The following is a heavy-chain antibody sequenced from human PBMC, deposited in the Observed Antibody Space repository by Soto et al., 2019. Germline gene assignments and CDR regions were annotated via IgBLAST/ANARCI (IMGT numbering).Heavy chain of an antibody. Sequence: RGESLKISCQASGYSFSNFWIAWVRQMPGEGLEWLGIIYPDDSDTRYSPSFLGQVTISADKSIKTTYLQWSSLTASDTAIYFCASSVLVTSTMNYFDLWGQGTLVTVSS. V-gene: IGHV5-51*01. CDR2: IYPDDSDT. D-gene: IGHD2-8*02. CDR3: ASSVLVTSTMNYFDL. CDR1: GYSFSNFW. J-gene: IGHJ4*02.